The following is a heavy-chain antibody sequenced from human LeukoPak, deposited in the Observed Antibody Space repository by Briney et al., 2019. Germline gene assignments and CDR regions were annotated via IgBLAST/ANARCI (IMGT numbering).Heavy chain of an antibody. CDR3: AREVGYFDC. CDR2: IYYDGSNK. V-gene: IGHV3-33*01. CDR1: GFAFSSYG. Sequence: GGSLRLSCAASGFAFSSYGMHWVRQAPGKGLEWVALIYYDGSNKNYADSVKGRFTISRDNSKNTLYLEMNSLRAEDTAVYYCAREVGYFDCWGQGTPVTVSS. J-gene: IGHJ4*02. D-gene: IGHD1-26*01.